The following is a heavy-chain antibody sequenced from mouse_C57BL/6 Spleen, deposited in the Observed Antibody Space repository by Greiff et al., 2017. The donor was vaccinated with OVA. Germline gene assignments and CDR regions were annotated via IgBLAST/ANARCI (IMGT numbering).Heavy chain of an antibody. CDR1: GYTFTDYY. Sequence: VQLQQSGPELVKPGASVKISCKASGYTFTDYYMNWVKQSHGKSLEWIGDINPNNGGTSYNQKFKGKATLTVDKSSSTAYMELRSLTSEDSAVYYCAGTTTGYYFDYWGQGTTLTVSS. V-gene: IGHV1-26*01. CDR3: AGTTTGYYFDY. J-gene: IGHJ2*01. D-gene: IGHD1-1*01. CDR2: INPNNGGT.